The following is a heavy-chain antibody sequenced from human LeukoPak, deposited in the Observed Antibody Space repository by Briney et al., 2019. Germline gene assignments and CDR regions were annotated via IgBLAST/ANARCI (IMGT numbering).Heavy chain of an antibody. V-gene: IGHV3-23*01. J-gene: IGHJ5*02. CDR3: ARDSGYGDYVGNP. CDR1: GFTFSNYA. Sequence: GGSLRLSCAASGFTFSNYAMNWVRQAPGKGLEWVSSISGSGGNTYYADSVKGRFTISRDNSKNTLYLQMNRLRADDTAVYYCARDSGYGDYVGNPWGQGTLVTVSS. D-gene: IGHD4-17*01. CDR2: ISGSGGNT.